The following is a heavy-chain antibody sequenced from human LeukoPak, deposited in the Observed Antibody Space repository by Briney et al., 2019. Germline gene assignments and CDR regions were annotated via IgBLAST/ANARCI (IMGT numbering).Heavy chain of an antibody. CDR2: IFGSGSTI. D-gene: IGHD6-13*01. CDR3: AKGVRGQLGDY. J-gene: IGHJ4*02. CDR1: GFTFSSFA. Sequence: GGSLRLSCAASGFTFSSFAMYWVRRAPGKGLDWISGIFGSGSTIYYADSVKGRFTISRDNSKNTVFLQMNSLRAEDTAVYYFAKGVRGQLGDYWGQGTLVTVSS. V-gene: IGHV3-23*01.